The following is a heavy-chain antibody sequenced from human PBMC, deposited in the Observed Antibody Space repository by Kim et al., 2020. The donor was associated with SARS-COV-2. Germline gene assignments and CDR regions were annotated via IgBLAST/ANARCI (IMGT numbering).Heavy chain of an antibody. D-gene: IGHD6-13*01. CDR2: IYYSGST. CDR1: GGSISSYY. CDR3: ARSIAAAADFDY. V-gene: IGHV4-59*08. J-gene: IGHJ4*02. Sequence: SETLSLTSTVSGGSISSYYWSWIRQPPGKGLEWIGYIYYSGSTNYNPSLKSRVTISVDTSKNQFSLKLSSVTAADTAVYYCARSIAAAADFDYWGQGTLVTVSS.